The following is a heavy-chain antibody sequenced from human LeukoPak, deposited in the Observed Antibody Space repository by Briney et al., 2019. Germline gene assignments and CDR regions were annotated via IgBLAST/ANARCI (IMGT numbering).Heavy chain of an antibody. V-gene: IGHV3-21*01. CDR3: ARGLFTGGTYFGF. D-gene: IGHD1-26*01. CDR2: ISSSSSYT. CDR1: GFTFTTYR. Sequence: GGSLRLSCAASGFTFTTYRMEWVRQAPGKGLEWVSSISSSSSYTYYADSVKGRFTISRDNAKNSLYLQMNSLRAEDTAVYYCARGLFTGGTYFGFWGQGTLVTVSS. J-gene: IGHJ4*02.